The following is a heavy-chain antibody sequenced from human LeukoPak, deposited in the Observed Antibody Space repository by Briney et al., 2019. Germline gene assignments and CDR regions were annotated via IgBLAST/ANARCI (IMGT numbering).Heavy chain of an antibody. D-gene: IGHD2-2*01. J-gene: IGHJ5*02. CDR1: GVSISSGDYY. CDR3: ATYLAGWFDP. V-gene: IGHV4-30-4*01. Sequence: SETLSLTCTVSGVSISSGDYYWSWIRQPPGKGLEWIGYVYYSGSTYYNPSLKSRVTISVDTSKNQFSLKLSSVTAADTAVYYCATYLAGWFDPWGQGTLVTVSS. CDR2: VYYSGST.